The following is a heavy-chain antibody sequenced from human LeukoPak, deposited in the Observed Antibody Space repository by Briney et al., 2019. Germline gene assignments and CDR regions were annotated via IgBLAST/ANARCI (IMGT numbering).Heavy chain of an antibody. CDR1: GFTVSSNY. Sequence: GGSLRLSCAASGFTVSSNYMSWVRQAPGKGLEWVSVIYSGGSTYYADSVKGRFTISRDNSKNTLYLQMNSLRAEDTAVYYCARDGGLWFGELLFDYWGQGTLVTASS. CDR3: ARDGGLWFGELLFDY. CDR2: IYSGGST. D-gene: IGHD3-10*01. V-gene: IGHV3-66*01. J-gene: IGHJ4*02.